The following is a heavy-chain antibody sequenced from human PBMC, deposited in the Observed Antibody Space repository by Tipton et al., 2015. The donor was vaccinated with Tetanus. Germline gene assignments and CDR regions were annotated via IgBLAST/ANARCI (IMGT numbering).Heavy chain of an antibody. J-gene: IGHJ5*02. CDR2: INPSGGST. V-gene: IGHV1-46*01. CDR3: ARASVVATIRAHYNWFDP. CDR1: GYTFTSYY. D-gene: IGHD5-12*01. Sequence: QLVQSGAEVKKPGASVKVSCKASGYTFTSYYMHWVRQAPGQGLEWMGIINPSGGSTSYAQKFQGRVTMTRDTSTSTVYMELSSLGSEDPAVYYWARASVVATIRAHYNWFDPWGQGTLVTVSS.